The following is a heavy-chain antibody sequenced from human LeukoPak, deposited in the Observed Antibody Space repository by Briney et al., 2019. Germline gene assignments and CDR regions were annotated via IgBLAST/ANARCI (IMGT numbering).Heavy chain of an antibody. V-gene: IGHV4-61*02. CDR3: ASWLSRVVTNDAFDI. CDR2: IYTGGTS. D-gene: IGHD3-9*01. CDR1: GGSISSRDYY. J-gene: IGHJ3*02. Sequence: SETLSLTCVVSGGSISSRDYYWNWIRQPAGKGLQWIGRIYTGGTSNYNPSLESRVTISIDTSKNQFSLKLSSVTAADTAVYYCASWLSRVVTNDAFDIWGQGTMVTVSS.